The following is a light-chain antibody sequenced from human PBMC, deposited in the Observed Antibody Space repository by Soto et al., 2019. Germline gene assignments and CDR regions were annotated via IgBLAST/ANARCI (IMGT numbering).Light chain of an antibody. J-gene: IGKJ1*01. CDR2: GAS. CDR1: QSVSTNY. V-gene: IGKV3-20*01. CDR3: QQYGSSPPT. Sequence: EIVLTQSPGTLSLSPGDRATLSCRASQSVSTNYLAWYQRKPGQAPRLLIYGASSRATGIPDRFSGSGSGTDFTLTITRLEPEDFAVYYCQQYGSSPPTFGQGTKVEIK.